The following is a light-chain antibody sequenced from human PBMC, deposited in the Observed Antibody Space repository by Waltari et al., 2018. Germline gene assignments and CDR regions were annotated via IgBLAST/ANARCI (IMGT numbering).Light chain of an antibody. J-gene: IGLJ3*02. Sequence: QLVLTQSPSASASLGASVKLTCTPSSGHSSNVIAWLQQQPGKGLRYLMKVNSDGSDSKGDKIPDRFSGSSSGTEHYLTISSLQSEDEADYYCQNGGHGTWVFGGGTKLTVL. CDR2: VNSDGSD. V-gene: IGLV4-69*01. CDR3: QNGGHGTWV. CDR1: SGHSSNV.